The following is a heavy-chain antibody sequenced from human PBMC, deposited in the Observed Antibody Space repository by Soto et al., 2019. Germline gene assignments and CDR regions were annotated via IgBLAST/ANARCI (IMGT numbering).Heavy chain of an antibody. CDR3: TRHSGSDQAVRKFDS. V-gene: IGHV3-23*01. Sequence: PVGSLRLSCAASGFTFSSHTMSWVRRAPGKGLEWVSAIGVGSTPYFADSVKGRFTISRDNSKNTLYLQMNSLGADDTAFYYCTRHSGSDQAVRKFDSWGQGTLVTVSS. CDR2: IGVGSTP. CDR1: GFTFSSHT. J-gene: IGHJ4*02. D-gene: IGHD1-26*01.